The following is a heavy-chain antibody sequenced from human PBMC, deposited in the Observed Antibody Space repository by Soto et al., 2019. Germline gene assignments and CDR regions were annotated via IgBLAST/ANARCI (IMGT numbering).Heavy chain of an antibody. Sequence: SVKVSCKASGGTFSSYAISWVRQAPGQGLEWMGGIIPIFGTANYAQKFQGRVTITADESTSTAYMELSSLRSEDTAVYYCARDVNRVDPGSYYYYYGMDVWGQGTTVTVSS. CDR2: IIPIFGTA. CDR3: ARDVNRVDPGSYYYYYGMDV. J-gene: IGHJ6*02. D-gene: IGHD2-15*01. V-gene: IGHV1-69*13. CDR1: GGTFSSYA.